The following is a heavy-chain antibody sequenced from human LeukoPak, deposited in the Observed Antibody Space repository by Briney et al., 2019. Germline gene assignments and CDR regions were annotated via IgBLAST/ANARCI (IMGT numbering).Heavy chain of an antibody. D-gene: IGHD3-16*01. Sequence: GGSLRLSCAASGFIFTGNWIHWVRQAPGKGPVWVSRTYGDGYTNYAASVKGRFTISRDSGNNTVYLQMSSLRAEDTAVYYCATSVITRFDNWGQGTLVTVSS. J-gene: IGHJ4*02. CDR3: ATSVITRFDN. V-gene: IGHV3-74*01. CDR1: GFIFTGNW. CDR2: TYGDGYT.